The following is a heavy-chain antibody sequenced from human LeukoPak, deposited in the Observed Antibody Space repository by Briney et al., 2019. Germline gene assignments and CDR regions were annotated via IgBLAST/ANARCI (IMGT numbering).Heavy chain of an antibody. V-gene: IGHV1-69*06. CDR1: GGTFSSYA. Sequence: SVRVSCKASGGTFSSYAISWVRQAPGQGLEWMGRIIPIFGTANYAQKFQGRVTITADKSTSTAYMELSSLRSEDTAVYYCATTREEMATISSDYWGQGTLVTVSS. J-gene: IGHJ4*02. CDR2: IIPIFGTA. D-gene: IGHD5-24*01. CDR3: ATTREEMATISSDY.